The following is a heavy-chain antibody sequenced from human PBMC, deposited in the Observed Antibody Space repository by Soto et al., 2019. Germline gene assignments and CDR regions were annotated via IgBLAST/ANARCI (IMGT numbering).Heavy chain of an antibody. CDR3: ARLNGYCVSTSCQGYYGMDV. CDR2: IYYSGIT. V-gene: IGHV4-30-4*01. D-gene: IGHD2-2*03. Sequence: SETLSLTCTVSGGSISSGDYYWSWIRQPPGKGLEWIVYIYYSGITFYNFSFKSRVTISVDTSKIQFSLRLSSVTAADTAVYYCARLNGYCVSTSCQGYYGMDVWGQGTTVTVSS. CDR1: GGSISSGDYY. J-gene: IGHJ6*02.